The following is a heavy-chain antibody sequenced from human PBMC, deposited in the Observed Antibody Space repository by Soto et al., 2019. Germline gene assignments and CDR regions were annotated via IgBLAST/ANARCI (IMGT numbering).Heavy chain of an antibody. J-gene: IGHJ4*02. D-gene: IGHD6-19*01. Sequence: PGGSLRLSCAASGFTFSSSGMHWLRQAPGKGLEWVATISFDGSDKYYADSVKGRFTISRDSSKNTLYLQMNSLRGEDTAIYYCAKGNSQWLVFKYWGQGTLVTVSS. CDR2: ISFDGSDK. CDR3: AKGNSQWLVFKY. V-gene: IGHV3-30*18. CDR1: GFTFSSSG.